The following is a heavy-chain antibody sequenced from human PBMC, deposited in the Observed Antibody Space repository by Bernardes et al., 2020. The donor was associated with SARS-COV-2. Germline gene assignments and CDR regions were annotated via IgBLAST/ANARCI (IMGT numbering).Heavy chain of an antibody. J-gene: IGHJ4*02. Sequence: GGSLKLSCAASGFTFSSYAMSWVRQAPGKGLEWVSTISGSGGGTYYADSVKGRFRISRDNSKNTPYLQMNSLRAEDTAVYYCAKAWGHYDSSGFDYWGQGTLVTVSS. D-gene: IGHD3-22*01. CDR1: GFTFSSYA. V-gene: IGHV3-23*01. CDR2: ISGSGGGT. CDR3: AKAWGHYDSSGFDY.